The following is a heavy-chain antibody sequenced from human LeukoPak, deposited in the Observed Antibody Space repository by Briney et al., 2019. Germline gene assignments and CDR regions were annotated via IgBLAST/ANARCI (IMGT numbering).Heavy chain of an antibody. Sequence: EASETLSLTCTVSGGSISSSSYYWGWIRQPPGKGLEWIGSIYYSGSTYYNPSLKSRVTISLDTSKNQFSLRLTSVTAADTAVYYCARNRVVGAPNFDYWGQGTLVTVFS. CDR2: IYYSGST. D-gene: IGHD1-26*01. J-gene: IGHJ4*02. V-gene: IGHV4-39*07. CDR1: GGSISSSSYY. CDR3: ARNRVVGAPNFDY.